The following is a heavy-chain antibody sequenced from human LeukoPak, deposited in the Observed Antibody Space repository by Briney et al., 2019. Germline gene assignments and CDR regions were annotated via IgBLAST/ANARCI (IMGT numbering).Heavy chain of an antibody. V-gene: IGHV1-69*05. J-gene: IGHJ3*02. D-gene: IGHD3-22*01. CDR2: IIPIFVTA. CDR3: ARDTEIVTGAFDI. Sequence: SVKVSCKASGGTFSSYAISWVRQAPGQGLEWMGGIIPIFVTANYAQKFQGRVTITTDESTSTASMELSSLRSEDTAVYYCARDTEIVTGAFDIWGQGTMVTVSS. CDR1: GGTFSSYA.